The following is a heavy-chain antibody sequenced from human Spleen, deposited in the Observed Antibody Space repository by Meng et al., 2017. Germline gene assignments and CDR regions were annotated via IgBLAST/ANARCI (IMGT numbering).Heavy chain of an antibody. Sequence: VRLQEPGPGLVRPSGTLSLPCAVSGGSTSSSNWWSWVRQPPGKGLEWIGEIYHSGSTNYNPSLKSRVTISVDKSKNQFSLKLSSVTAADTAVYYCARVVPAANPAWFDPWGQGTLVTVSS. V-gene: IGHV4-4*02. CDR1: GGSTSSSNW. CDR2: IYHSGST. J-gene: IGHJ5*02. D-gene: IGHD2-2*01. CDR3: ARVVPAANPAWFDP.